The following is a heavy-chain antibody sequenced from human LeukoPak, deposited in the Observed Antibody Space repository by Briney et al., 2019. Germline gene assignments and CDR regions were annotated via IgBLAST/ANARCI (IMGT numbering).Heavy chain of an antibody. V-gene: IGHV3-48*02. CDR2: ISSGGSTI. CDR1: GFTFSSYA. J-gene: IGHJ4*02. Sequence: GSLRLSCAASGFTFSSYAMSWVRQAPGKGLDWVSYISSGGSTIYYADSVRSRFTISRDNAKDSLYLQMNGLRDEDTAVYFCAREDSGYDMIDYWGQGTLVTVSS. D-gene: IGHD5-12*01. CDR3: AREDSGYDMIDY.